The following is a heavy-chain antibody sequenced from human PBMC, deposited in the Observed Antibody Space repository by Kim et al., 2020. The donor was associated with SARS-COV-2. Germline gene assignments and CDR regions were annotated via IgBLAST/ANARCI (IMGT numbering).Heavy chain of an antibody. CDR3: ARFRLVEGLDN. V-gene: IGHV3-66*01. D-gene: IGHD2-8*02. Sequence: RTFYADSVKGRFTISRDNSKNTVSLQMNSLRVEDTAVYNCARFRLVEGLDNWGQGTLVTVSS. CDR2: RT. J-gene: IGHJ4*01.